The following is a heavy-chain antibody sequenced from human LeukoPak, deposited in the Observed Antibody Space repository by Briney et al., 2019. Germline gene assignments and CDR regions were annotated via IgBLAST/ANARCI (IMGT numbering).Heavy chain of an antibody. Sequence: SVKVSCKASGLTFSTSAVQWMRQARGQRLEWIGWIVVDSAYTNYTQKFQERVTITRDMSTSTAYMELISLRSEGTAVYYCAARGRRDIIGYSPFDLWGRGTLVTVS. J-gene: IGHJ2*01. CDR1: GLTFSTSA. V-gene: IGHV1-58*01. D-gene: IGHD3-9*01. CDR2: IVVDSAYT. CDR3: AARGRRDIIGYSPFDL.